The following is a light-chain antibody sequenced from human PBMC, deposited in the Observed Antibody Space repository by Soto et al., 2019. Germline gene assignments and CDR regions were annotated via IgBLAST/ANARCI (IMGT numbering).Light chain of an antibody. Sequence: EIVLTQSPATLSLSPGERATLSRRASQSVSSYLAWYQQKPGQAPRLLIYGASSRATGIPDRFSGSGSGTDFTLTISRLEPEDFAVYYCQQYGSSPWTFGQGTKVDI. CDR3: QQYGSSPWT. V-gene: IGKV3-20*01. J-gene: IGKJ1*01. CDR2: GAS. CDR1: QSVSSY.